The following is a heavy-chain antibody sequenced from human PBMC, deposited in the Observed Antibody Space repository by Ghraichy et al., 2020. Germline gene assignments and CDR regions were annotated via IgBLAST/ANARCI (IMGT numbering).Heavy chain of an antibody. CDR3: TRDWHY. V-gene: IGHV3-7*03. J-gene: IGHJ4*02. CDR2: IKGDGSER. Sequence: GESLNISCAASGFTFSDSWMNWVRQAPGKVLEWVANIKGDGSERYYGAFVKGRFTISRDNAKNSLYLQMDSLGVKDTAVYYCTRDWHYWGQGTLVTVSS. CDR1: GFTFSDSW.